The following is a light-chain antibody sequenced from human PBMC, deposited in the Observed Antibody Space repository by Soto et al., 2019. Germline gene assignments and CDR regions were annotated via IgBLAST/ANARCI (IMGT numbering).Light chain of an antibody. J-gene: IGKJ3*01. CDR2: DAF. CDR1: QSVRSY. V-gene: IGKV3-11*01. Sequence: EIVLTQSPATLSLSPGERATLSCRASQSVRSYLAWYQQKPGQTPRLLIYDAFNRATGIPARFSGSGSGTDVPLTISSLEPEDFAVYYCQQRGNWPQTFGPGTKVDI. CDR3: QQRGNWPQT.